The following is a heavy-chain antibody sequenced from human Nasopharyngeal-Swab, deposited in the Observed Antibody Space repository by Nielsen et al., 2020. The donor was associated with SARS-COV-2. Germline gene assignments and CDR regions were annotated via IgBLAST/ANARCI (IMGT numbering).Heavy chain of an antibody. Sequence: WIRQSPSSGLEWLGRTYYRSKWYNDYAVSVKSRITINPDTSKNQFSLQLNSVTPEDTAVYYCAREPGGAAAGPLFDYWGQGTLVTVSS. CDR3: AREPGGAAAGPLFDY. J-gene: IGHJ4*02. V-gene: IGHV6-1*01. D-gene: IGHD6-13*01. CDR2: TYYRSKWYN.